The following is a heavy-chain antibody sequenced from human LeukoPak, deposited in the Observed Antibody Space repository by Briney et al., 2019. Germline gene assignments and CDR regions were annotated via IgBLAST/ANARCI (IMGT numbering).Heavy chain of an antibody. J-gene: IGHJ3*02. D-gene: IGHD3-22*01. CDR3: AKEGDLITYSGAFDI. CDR2: ISYDGSNK. V-gene: IGHV3-30*18. CDR1: GFTFSSYG. Sequence: HPGGSLRLSCAASGFTFSSYGMHWVRQAPGKGLEWVAVISYDGSNKYYADSVKGRFTISRDNSKNTLYLQMNSLRAEDTAVYYCAKEGDLITYSGAFDIWGQGTMVTVSS.